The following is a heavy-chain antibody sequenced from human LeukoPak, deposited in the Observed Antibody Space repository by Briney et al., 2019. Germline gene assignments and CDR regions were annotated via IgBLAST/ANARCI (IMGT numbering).Heavy chain of an antibody. CDR2: ISGSDGSR. Sequence: GGSLRLSCAASGFPFSRYAMSWVRRTPERGLEWVSVISGSDGSRYYADSVEGRFTISRDDSRNTVYLQMNNLRAEDTAVYYCAKQVSCDTTTCYSGMPPDYWGQGTLVTVSS. J-gene: IGHJ4*02. D-gene: IGHD2/OR15-2a*01. CDR3: AKQVSCDTTTCYSGMPPDY. V-gene: IGHV3-23*01. CDR1: GFPFSRYA.